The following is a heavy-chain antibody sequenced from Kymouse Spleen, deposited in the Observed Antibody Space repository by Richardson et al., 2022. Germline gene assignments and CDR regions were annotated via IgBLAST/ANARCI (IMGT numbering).Heavy chain of an antibody. CDR3: ARDKGSGSYYNSFDP. CDR2: IWYDGSNK. Sequence: QVQLVESGGGVVQPGRSLRLSCAASGFTFSSYGMHWVRQAPGKGLEWVAVIWYDGSNKYYADSVKGRFTISRDNSKNTLYLQMNSLRAEDTAVYYCARDKGSGSYYNSFDPWGQGTLVTVSS. CDR1: GFTFSSYG. J-gene: IGHJ5*02. D-gene: IGHD3-10*01. V-gene: IGHV3-33*01.